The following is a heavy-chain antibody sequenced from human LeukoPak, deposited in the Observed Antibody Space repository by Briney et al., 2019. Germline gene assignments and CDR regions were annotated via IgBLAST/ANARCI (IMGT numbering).Heavy chain of an antibody. V-gene: IGHV4-59*01. CDR2: IYYSGST. CDR3: AREPFYGDYDAFDI. D-gene: IGHD4-17*01. Sequence: PSETLSLTCTVSGGSISSYYWSWIRQPPGKGLEWIGYIYYSGSTNYNPSLKSRVTISVDTSKNQFSLKLSSVTAADTAVYYCAREPFYGDYDAFDIWGQGTMVTVSS. J-gene: IGHJ3*02. CDR1: GGSISSYY.